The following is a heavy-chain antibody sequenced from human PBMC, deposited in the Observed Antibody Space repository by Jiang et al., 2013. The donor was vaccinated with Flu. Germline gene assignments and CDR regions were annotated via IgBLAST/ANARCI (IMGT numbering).Heavy chain of an antibody. CDR2: INSIGDST. V-gene: IGHV3-23*01. Sequence: WVSSINSIGDSTDYADSVKGRFTMSRDNSRKTLSLQMNGLRAEDTALYFCATNGGGYYSVYWGQGTLVTVSA. CDR3: ATNGGGYYSVY. J-gene: IGHJ4*02. D-gene: IGHD3-3*01.